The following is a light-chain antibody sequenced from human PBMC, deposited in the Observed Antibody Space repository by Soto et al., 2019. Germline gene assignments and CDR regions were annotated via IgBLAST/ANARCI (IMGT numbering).Light chain of an antibody. J-gene: IGKJ1*01. CDR3: QQYYSTPWT. CDR1: QSVSSN. CDR2: DVS. Sequence: EIVMTQSPATLSVSPGERATLSCRASQSVSSNLAWYQQKPGQAPRLLVYDVSNRATGIPARFSGSVSRTDFTLTISSLQAEDVAVYYCQQYYSTPWTFGQGTKVDIK. V-gene: IGKV3D-15*01.